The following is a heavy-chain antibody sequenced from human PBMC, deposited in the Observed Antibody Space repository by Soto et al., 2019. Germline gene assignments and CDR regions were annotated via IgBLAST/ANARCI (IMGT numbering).Heavy chain of an antibody. Sequence: QLQLQESGSGLVMPSQTLSLTCTVSGGSISSNSYSWGWLRQPPGKGLEWIGYIYDSGGTYYNPSLQSRVTLSVDSSKNQFSLKLGSVTAADTAVYYCARVNLLWFVEDYWGQGTLVTVSS. CDR3: ARVNLLWFVEDY. V-gene: IGHV4-30-2*01. J-gene: IGHJ4*02. D-gene: IGHD3-10*01. CDR1: GGSISSNSYS. CDR2: IYDSGGT.